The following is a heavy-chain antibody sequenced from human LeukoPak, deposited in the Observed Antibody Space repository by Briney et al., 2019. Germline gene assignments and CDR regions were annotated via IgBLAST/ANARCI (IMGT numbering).Heavy chain of an antibody. Sequence: SETLSLTCAVYGGSFSGYYWSWIRQPPGKGLEWIGEINHSGSTNYNPSLKSRVTISVDTSKNQFSLKLSSVTAADTAVYYCARAQYYYGSGSYYSKAKYYYYYYGMDVWGQGTTVTVSS. CDR3: ARAQYYYGSGSYYSKAKYYYYYYGMDV. V-gene: IGHV4-34*01. J-gene: IGHJ6*02. D-gene: IGHD3-10*01. CDR1: GGSFSGYY. CDR2: INHSGST.